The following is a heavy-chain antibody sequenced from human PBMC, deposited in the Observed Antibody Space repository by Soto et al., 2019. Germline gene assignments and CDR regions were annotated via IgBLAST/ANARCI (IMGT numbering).Heavy chain of an antibody. CDR2: VSYDGSHK. J-gene: IGHJ6*02. CDR1: GITFDTYG. D-gene: IGHD6-19*01. CDR3: AKDGGGWDFYYYYGMDV. Sequence: PGGSLRLSCTASGITFDTYGMHWVRQTPGKGLEWVAVVSYDGSHKYYGDSVKGRFTISRDDAKNTVYLQMDSLGAEDTAVYYCAKDGGGWDFYYYYGMDVWGQGTTVTVSS. V-gene: IGHV3-30*18.